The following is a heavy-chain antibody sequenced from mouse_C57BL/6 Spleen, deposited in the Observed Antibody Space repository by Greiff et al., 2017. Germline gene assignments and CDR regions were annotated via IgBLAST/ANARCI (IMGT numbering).Heavy chain of an antibody. CDR3: ARPGTYWYFDV. J-gene: IGHJ1*03. D-gene: IGHD4-1*01. V-gene: IGHV5-6*02. CDR1: GFTFSSYG. Sequence: DVKLVESGGDLVKPGGSLKLSCAASGFTFSSYGMSWVRQTPDKRLEWVATISSGGSYTYYPDSVQGRFTISRDNAKNTLYLQMSSLKSEDTTMYYCARPGTYWYFDVWGTGTTVTVSS. CDR2: ISSGGSYT.